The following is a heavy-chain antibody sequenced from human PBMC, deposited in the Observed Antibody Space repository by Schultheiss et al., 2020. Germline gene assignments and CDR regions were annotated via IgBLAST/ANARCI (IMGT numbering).Heavy chain of an antibody. CDR2: IFSNDEK. Sequence: SGPTLVKPTETLTLTCTVSGFSLSNARMGVSWIRQPPGKALEWLAHIFSNDEKSYSTSLKSRLTISKDTSKSQVVLTMTNMDPVDTATYYCARHVLGISWYCDLWGRGPLVTVAS. D-gene: IGHD7-27*01. J-gene: IGHJ2*01. CDR1: GFSLSNARMG. CDR3: ARHVLGISWYCDL. V-gene: IGHV2-26*01.